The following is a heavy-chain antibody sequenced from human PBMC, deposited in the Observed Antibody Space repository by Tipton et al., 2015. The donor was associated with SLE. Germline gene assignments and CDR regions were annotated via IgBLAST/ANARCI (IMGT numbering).Heavy chain of an antibody. CDR2: ISHSEGS. D-gene: IGHD4-17*01. CDR3: ARLAGDFDY. Sequence: TLSLTCDVSGYSISSGYYWGWIRQPPGKGLEWIGTISHSEGSYYNPSLKSRVTISVDTSKNQFSLKLSSVTAADTAVYYCARLAGDFDYWGQGSLVTVSS. V-gene: IGHV4-38-2*01. CDR1: GYSISSGYY. J-gene: IGHJ4*02.